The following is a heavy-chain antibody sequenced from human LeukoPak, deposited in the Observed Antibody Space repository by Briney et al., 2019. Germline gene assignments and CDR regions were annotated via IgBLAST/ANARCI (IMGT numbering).Heavy chain of an antibody. D-gene: IGHD3-22*01. J-gene: IGHJ4*02. CDR1: GYTFTGYY. Sequence: GASVKVSCKASGYTFTGYYMHWVPQAPGQGREWLGWNNANSDSTNYAPKFQGRVTMTGDTSISTAYMEMSRLRSDDTAVYYCARWGYDSSGLIQSFDYWGQGTLVTVSS. CDR3: ARWGYDSSGLIQSFDY. V-gene: IGHV1-2*03. CDR2: NNANSDST.